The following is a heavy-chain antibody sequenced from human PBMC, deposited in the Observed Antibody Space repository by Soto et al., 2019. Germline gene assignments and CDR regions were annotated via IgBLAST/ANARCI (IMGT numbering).Heavy chain of an antibody. CDR1: GFTFTSYG. CDR3: ARSDSSVY. CDR2: ISYDGSDK. D-gene: IGHD6-6*01. V-gene: IGHV3-30*03. Sequence: PGGSLRLSCAASGFTFTSYGMHWVRQAPGRGLEWVAFISYDGSDKYYADSVKGRFTISRDNSKNTLYVQMNSLRVEDTAFYYCARSDSSVYWGQGTPVTVSS. J-gene: IGHJ4*02.